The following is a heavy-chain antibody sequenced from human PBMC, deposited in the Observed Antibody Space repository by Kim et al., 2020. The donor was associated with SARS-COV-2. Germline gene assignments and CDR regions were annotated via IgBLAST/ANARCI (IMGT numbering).Heavy chain of an antibody. V-gene: IGHV3-48*02. CDR3: ARVGFCSGVSCYGMDV. CDR1: KFTFSRYS. J-gene: IGHJ6*02. CDR2: INSDSTYI. Sequence: GSLRLSCAASKFTFSRYSMNWVRQAPGKGLEWVSYINSDSTYIVYADSVKGRFTISRDNAGNSVYLQMNSLRDEDTALYYCARVGFCSGVSCYGMDVWGQGTTVTVS. D-gene: IGHD2-15*01.